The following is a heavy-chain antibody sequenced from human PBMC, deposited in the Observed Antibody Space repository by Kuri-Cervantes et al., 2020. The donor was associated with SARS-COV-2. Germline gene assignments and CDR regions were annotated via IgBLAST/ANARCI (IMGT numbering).Heavy chain of an antibody. V-gene: IGHV3-9*01. CDR2: ISWNSRSI. J-gene: IGHJ4*02. D-gene: IGHD2-2*01. CDR3: TKGITSRKDYFDF. Sequence: SLKISCAASGFRFRDYAIHWVRQAPGKGLEWVSGISWNSRSIDYAGSVKGRFSISRDNAKNSVYLQMNSLRTEDTALYCCTKGITSRKDYFDFWGLGTVVTVSS. CDR1: GFRFRDYA.